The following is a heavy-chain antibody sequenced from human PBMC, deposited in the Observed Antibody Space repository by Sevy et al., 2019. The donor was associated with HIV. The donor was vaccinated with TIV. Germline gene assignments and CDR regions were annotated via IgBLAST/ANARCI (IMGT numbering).Heavy chain of an antibody. V-gene: IGHV4-34*01. Sequence: SETLSLTCAVYGGSFSGYYWSWIRQPPGKGLEWIGEINHSGSTNYNPSLKSRVTISVDTSKNQFSLKLGSVTAADTTVYYCARVSVAGTRGPGFIDYWGQGTLVTVSS. CDR3: ARVSVAGTRGPGFIDY. CDR1: GGSFSGYY. CDR2: INHSGST. D-gene: IGHD6-19*01. J-gene: IGHJ4*02.